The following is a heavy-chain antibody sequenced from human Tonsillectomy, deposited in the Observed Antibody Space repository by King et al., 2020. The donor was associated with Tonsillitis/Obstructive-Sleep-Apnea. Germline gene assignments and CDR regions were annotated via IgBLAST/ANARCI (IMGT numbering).Heavy chain of an antibody. CDR2: IRSKAYCGTT. Sequence: VQLVESGGGLVKPGRSLRLSCTASGFSFGDYTMSWFRQAPGKGLEWVTCIRSKAYCGTTEYAAAVKGRFTISRDDSKSSAYLQMNSLKTEDTAVYYCTREGITIFGVVIDHYFDYWGQGTLVTVSS. J-gene: IGHJ4*02. CDR1: GFSFGDYT. D-gene: IGHD3-3*01. CDR3: TREGITIFGVVIDHYFDY. V-gene: IGHV3-49*05.